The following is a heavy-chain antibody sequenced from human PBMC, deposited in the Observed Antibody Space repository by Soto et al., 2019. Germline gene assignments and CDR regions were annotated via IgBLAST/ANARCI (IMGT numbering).Heavy chain of an antibody. J-gene: IGHJ6*02. CDR2: IFSNDEK. CDR1: GFSLSNARMG. D-gene: IGHD2-2*01. Sequence: GSGPTLVNPTETLTLTCTVSGFSLSNARMGVSWIRQPPGKALEWLAHIFSNDEKSYSTSLKSRLTISKDTSKSQVVLTMTNMDPVDTATYYCARIRFVVATASYGMDVWGQGTTVTVSS. V-gene: IGHV2-26*01. CDR3: ARIRFVVATASYGMDV.